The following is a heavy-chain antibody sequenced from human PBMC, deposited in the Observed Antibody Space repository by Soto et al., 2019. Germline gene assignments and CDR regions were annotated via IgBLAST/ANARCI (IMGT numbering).Heavy chain of an antibody. CDR2: ISWNSGSI. Sequence: SLRLSCAASGFTFEDYAMHWVRQAPGKGLEWVSGISWNSGSIGYADSVKGRFTISRDNAKNSLYLQMNSLRAEDTALYYCAKDSGSGWYPLFDYWGQGTLVTVSS. D-gene: IGHD6-19*01. CDR3: AKDSGSGWYPLFDY. V-gene: IGHV3-9*01. J-gene: IGHJ4*02. CDR1: GFTFEDYA.